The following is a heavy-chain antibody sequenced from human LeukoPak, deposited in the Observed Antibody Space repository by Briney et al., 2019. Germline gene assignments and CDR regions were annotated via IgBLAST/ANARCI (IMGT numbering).Heavy chain of an antibody. Sequence: SETLSLTCTVSGGSISSYYWSWIRQPPGRGLEWIGYIYYSGSTNYNPSLKSRVTISVDTSKNQFSLKLSSVTAADTAVYYCARSPRYSGYDHDYWGQGTLVTVSS. V-gene: IGHV4-59*12. J-gene: IGHJ4*02. D-gene: IGHD5-12*01. CDR1: GGSISSYY. CDR3: ARSPRYSGYDHDY. CDR2: IYYSGST.